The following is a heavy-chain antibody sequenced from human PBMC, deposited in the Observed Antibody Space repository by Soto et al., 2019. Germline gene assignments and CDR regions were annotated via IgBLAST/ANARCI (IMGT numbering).Heavy chain of an antibody. V-gene: IGHV3-33*01. D-gene: IGHD1-26*01. Sequence: GGSLRLSCAASGFTFSSYGMHWVRQAPGKGLEWVAVIWYDGSNKYYADSVKGRFTISRDNSKNTLYLQMNSLRAEDTAVYYCARDQVVGGSYFHYFDYWGQGTLVTVSS. J-gene: IGHJ4*02. CDR1: GFTFSSYG. CDR2: IWYDGSNK. CDR3: ARDQVVGGSYFHYFDY.